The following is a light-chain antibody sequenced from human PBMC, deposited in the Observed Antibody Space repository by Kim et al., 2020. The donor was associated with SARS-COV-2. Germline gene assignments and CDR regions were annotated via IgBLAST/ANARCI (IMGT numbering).Light chain of an antibody. CDR1: QSVSNS. CDR3: QQRSSWPLT. V-gene: IGKV3-11*01. J-gene: IGKJ4*01. Sequence: EIVLTQSPATLSLSPGERATLSCRASQSVSNSLAWYQQKPGQAPRLLIYDASDRATGIPARFSGSGSGTDFTLTISSLEPEDFAVYYCQQRSSWPLTFGGGTKVDIK. CDR2: DAS.